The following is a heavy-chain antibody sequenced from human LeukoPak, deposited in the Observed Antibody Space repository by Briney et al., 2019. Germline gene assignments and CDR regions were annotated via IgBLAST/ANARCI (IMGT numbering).Heavy chain of an antibody. V-gene: IGHV4-31*03. CDR2: IYHSGST. Sequence: SETLSLTCTVSGGSINSGGYYWTWIRQSPGKGLEWIGNIYHSGSTYYNPSLKSRVTISGDTSKNQFSLKLASVTAADTAVYYCANPIRGVINDYWGQGTLVTVSS. CDR1: GGSINSGGYY. J-gene: IGHJ4*02. CDR3: ANPIRGVINDY. D-gene: IGHD3-10*01.